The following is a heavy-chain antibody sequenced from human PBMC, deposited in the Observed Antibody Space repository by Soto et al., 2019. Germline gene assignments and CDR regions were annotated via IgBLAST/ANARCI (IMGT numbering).Heavy chain of an antibody. V-gene: IGHV3-9*01. D-gene: IGHD6-19*01. CDR3: AKDINFLGWIRPFFDY. Sequence: GGSLRLSCAASGFTFDDYAMHWVRQAPGKGLEWVSGISWNSGSIGYADSVKGRFTISRDNAKNSLYLQMNSLRAEDTALYYCAKDINFLGWIRPFFDYWGQGTLVTVSS. CDR1: GFTFDDYA. J-gene: IGHJ4*02. CDR2: ISWNSGSI.